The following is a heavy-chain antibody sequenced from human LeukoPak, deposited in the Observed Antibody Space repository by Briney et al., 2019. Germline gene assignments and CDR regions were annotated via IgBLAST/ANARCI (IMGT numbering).Heavy chain of an antibody. V-gene: IGHV1-2*02. CDR3: ARGGIAVAGTGY. Sequence: ASVKVSCKASGYTFTDYYMHWVRQAPGQGLEWMGWINPNTGGTNYAQNFQGRVTMTRDTPISTAYMELNRLRSDDTAVYYCARGGIAVAGTGYWGQGTLVTVSS. CDR2: INPNTGGT. CDR1: GYTFTDYY. J-gene: IGHJ4*02. D-gene: IGHD6-19*01.